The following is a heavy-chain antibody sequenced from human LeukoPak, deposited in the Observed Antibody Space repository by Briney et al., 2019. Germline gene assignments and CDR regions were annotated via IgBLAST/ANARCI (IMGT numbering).Heavy chain of an antibody. CDR3: VRDLMGSGATTAYLHH. V-gene: IGHV3-21*01. D-gene: IGHD4/OR15-4a*01. J-gene: IGHJ1*01. CDR1: GFTFSDYS. CDR2: ISRRSRHV. Sequence: KPGGSLRLFCTASGFTFSDYSMNWVRQAPGKGLEWVSSISRRSRHVYYAGSVKGRFTISRDNAKNSLYLQMNSLRAEDMAVYFCVRDLMGSGATTAYLHHWGQGTLVTVSS.